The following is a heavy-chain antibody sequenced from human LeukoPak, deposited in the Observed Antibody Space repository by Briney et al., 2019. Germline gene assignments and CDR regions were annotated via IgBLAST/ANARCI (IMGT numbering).Heavy chain of an antibody. D-gene: IGHD4-17*01. V-gene: IGHV4-59*08. Sequence: SETLSLTCTVSGGSISSFYWGFIRPPQGRGLEWIGYIYYSGTTNCNPSLKRRFTISVDTSKNQFSLKLSSVTAADTAEYYCARLQHGYGDYMFDPWGQGTLVTVSS. J-gene: IGHJ5*02. CDR2: IYYSGTT. CDR1: GGSISSFY. CDR3: ARLQHGYGDYMFDP.